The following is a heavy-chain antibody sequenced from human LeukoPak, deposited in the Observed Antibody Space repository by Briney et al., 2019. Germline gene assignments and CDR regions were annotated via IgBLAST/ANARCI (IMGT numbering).Heavy chain of an antibody. CDR3: ASGGPYYYDSSGYFDY. CDR2: IKQDGSEK. CDR1: GFTFSSYW. V-gene: IGHV3-7*01. D-gene: IGHD3-22*01. J-gene: IGHJ4*02. Sequence: GGSLRLSCAASGFTFSSYWMSWVRQAPGKGLEWVANIKQDGSEKHYVDSVKGRFTISRDNAKNSLYLQMNSLRAEDTAVYYCASGGPYYYDSSGYFDYWGQGTLVTVSS.